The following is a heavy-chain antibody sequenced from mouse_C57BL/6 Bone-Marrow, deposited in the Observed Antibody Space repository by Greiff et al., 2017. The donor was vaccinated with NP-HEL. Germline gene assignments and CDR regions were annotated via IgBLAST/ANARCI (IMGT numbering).Heavy chain of an antibody. V-gene: IGHV5-17*01. J-gene: IGHJ1*03. Sequence: EVKVVESGGGLVKPGGSLTLSCAASGFTFSDYGMHWVRQAPEKGLEWVAYISSGSSTIYYADTVKGRFPISRDNAKNTLFLQMTSLRSEDTAMYYCARGRLLRPYWYFDVWGTGTTVTVSS. CDR3: ARGRLLRPYWYFDV. CDR2: ISSGSSTI. D-gene: IGHD1-2*01. CDR1: GFTFSDYG.